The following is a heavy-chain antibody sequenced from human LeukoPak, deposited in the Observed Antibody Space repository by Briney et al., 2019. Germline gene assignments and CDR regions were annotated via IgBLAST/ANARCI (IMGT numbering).Heavy chain of an antibody. V-gene: IGHV3-74*01. CDR2: IRSDGGST. CDR3: AREIDDNADYRFDS. J-gene: IGHJ4*02. D-gene: IGHD4-17*01. CDR1: GFTFRTYR. Sequence: GGSLRLSCAAAGFTFRTYRMHWVRQAPGKGLVWVSRIRSDGGSTSYADSVKGRFTISRDNAKNTLYLQMNSLRAEDSAVYYCAREIDDNADYRFDSWGRGTLVTVSS.